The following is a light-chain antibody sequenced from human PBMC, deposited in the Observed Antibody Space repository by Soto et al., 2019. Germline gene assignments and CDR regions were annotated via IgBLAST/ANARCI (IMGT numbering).Light chain of an antibody. CDR1: TGAVTSGHY. V-gene: IGLV7-46*01. CDR3: LLSYSGARGLSWV. Sequence: QAVVTQEPSLTVSPGGTVTLTCGSSTGAVTSGHYPYWFQQKPGQAPRTLIYDTSNKHSWTPARFSGSLLGGKAALTLSGAQPEDEAEYYCLLSYSGARGLSWVFGGGTKLTVL. J-gene: IGLJ3*02. CDR2: DTS.